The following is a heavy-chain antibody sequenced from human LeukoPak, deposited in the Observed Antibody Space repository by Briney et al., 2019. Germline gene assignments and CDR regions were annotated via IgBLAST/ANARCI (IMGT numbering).Heavy chain of an antibody. CDR3: ARDGTYGSGSPM. V-gene: IGHV1-69*05. CDR2: VIPIFGTA. Sequence: SVKVSCKASGGTFSSYAISWVRQAPGQGLEWMGRVIPIFGTANYAQKFQGRVTITTDESTSTAYMELSSLRSEDTAVYYCARDGTYGSGSPMWGQGTLVTVSS. CDR1: GGTFSSYA. J-gene: IGHJ4*02. D-gene: IGHD3-10*01.